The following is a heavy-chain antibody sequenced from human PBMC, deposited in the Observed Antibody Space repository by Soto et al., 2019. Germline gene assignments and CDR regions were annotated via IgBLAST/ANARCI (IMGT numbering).Heavy chain of an antibody. CDR1: GGSMNNNY. Sequence: SETLSLTCTVSGGSMNNNYWSWTRQPPGKGLEWIGYVHRSGSTNYNPSLKSRVNISVDTSKKQFSLRLTSVTAADTAVYYCARGGAYNFYAMAVWGQGTTVTVSS. J-gene: IGHJ6*02. V-gene: IGHV4-59*01. D-gene: IGHD1-26*01. CDR2: VHRSGST. CDR3: ARGGAYNFYAMAV.